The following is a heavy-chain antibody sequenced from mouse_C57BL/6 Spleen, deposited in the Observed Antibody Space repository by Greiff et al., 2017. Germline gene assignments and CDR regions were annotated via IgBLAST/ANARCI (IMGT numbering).Heavy chain of an antibody. CDR3: ARYSNYQGAMDY. CDR2: IDPSDSYT. V-gene: IGHV1-69*01. Sequence: VQLKQPGAELVMPGASVKLSCKASGYTFTSYWMHWVKQRPGQGLEWIGEIDPSDSYTNYNQKFKGKSTLTVDKSSSTAYMQLSSLTSEDSAVYYCARYSNYQGAMDYWGQGTSVTVSS. CDR1: GYTFTSYW. J-gene: IGHJ4*01. D-gene: IGHD2-5*01.